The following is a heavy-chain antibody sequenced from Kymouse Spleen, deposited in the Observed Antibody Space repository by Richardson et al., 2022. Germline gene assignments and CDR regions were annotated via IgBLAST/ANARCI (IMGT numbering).Heavy chain of an antibody. CDR1: GFTFSSYG. CDR2: ISYDGSNK. D-gene: IGHD1-26*01. J-gene: IGHJ6*02. CDR3: AKDGGSYYYGMDV. V-gene: IGHV3-30*18. Sequence: QVQLVESGGGVVQPGRSLRLSCAASGFTFSSYGMHWVRQAPGKGLEWVAVISYDGSNKYYADSVKGRFTISRDNSKNTLYLQMNSLRAEDTAVYYCAKDGGSYYYGMDVWGQGTTVTVSS.